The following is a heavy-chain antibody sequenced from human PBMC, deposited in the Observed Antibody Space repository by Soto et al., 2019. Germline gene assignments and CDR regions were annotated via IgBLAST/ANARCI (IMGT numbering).Heavy chain of an antibody. CDR3: ARGGAIFGANYYFDY. CDR2: IYYSGST. D-gene: IGHD3-3*01. V-gene: IGHV4-59*01. J-gene: IGHJ4*02. CDR1: GGSISSYY. Sequence: SETLSLTCTVSGGSISSYYWSWIRQPPGKGLEWIGYIYYSGSTNYNPSLKSRVTISVDTSKNQFSLKLSSVTAADTAVYYCARGGAIFGANYYFDYWGQGTLVTVSS.